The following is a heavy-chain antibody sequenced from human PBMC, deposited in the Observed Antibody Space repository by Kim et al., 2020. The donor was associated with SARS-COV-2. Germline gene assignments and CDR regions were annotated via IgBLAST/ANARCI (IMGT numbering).Heavy chain of an antibody. J-gene: IGHJ4*02. CDR2: ISSSGSTI. D-gene: IGHD3-22*01. CDR3: ARTMIVVEPYYFDC. CDR1: GFTFSDYY. Sequence: GGSLRLSCAASGFTFSDYYMSWIRQAPGKGLEWVSYISSSGSTIYYADSVKGRFTITRDNAKNSLYLQMNSLRAEETAVYYCARTMIVVEPYYFDCWGQGTLVTVSS. V-gene: IGHV3-11*01.